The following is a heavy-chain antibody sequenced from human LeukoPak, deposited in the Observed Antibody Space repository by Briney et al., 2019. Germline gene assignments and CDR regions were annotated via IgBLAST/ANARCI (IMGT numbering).Heavy chain of an antibody. CDR2: IYYSGST. CDR1: GGSISSSSYY. Sequence: PSETLSLTCTVSGGSISSSSYYWGWIRQPPGKGLEWIGSIYYSGSTYYNPSLKSRVTISVDTSKNQFSLKVSSVTAADTAVYYCARSGSWTLNFDSWGQGTLVTVSS. D-gene: IGHD6-13*01. V-gene: IGHV4-39*07. J-gene: IGHJ4*02. CDR3: ARSGSWTLNFDS.